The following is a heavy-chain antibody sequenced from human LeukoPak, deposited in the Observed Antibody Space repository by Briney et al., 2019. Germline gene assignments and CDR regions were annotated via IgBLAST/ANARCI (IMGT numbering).Heavy chain of an antibody. CDR2: ISAYNGNT. Sequence: GASVKVSCKASGYTFTSYGISWVRQAPGQGLEWMGWISAYNGNTNYAQKLQGRVTMTTDTSASTAYMGLRSLRSDDTAVYYCARAKGGRDNYYYYYGMDVWGQGTTVTVSS. J-gene: IGHJ6*02. V-gene: IGHV1-18*01. CDR3: ARAKGGRDNYYYYYGMDV. CDR1: GYTFTSYG. D-gene: IGHD2-15*01.